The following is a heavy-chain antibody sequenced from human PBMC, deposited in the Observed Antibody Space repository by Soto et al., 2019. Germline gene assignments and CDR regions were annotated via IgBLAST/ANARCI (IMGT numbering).Heavy chain of an antibody. D-gene: IGHD3-9*01. CDR3: ARDRYDILTGYTYYYYGMDV. CDR2: ISAYNGNT. Sequence: ASVNVSCKGSGYTFPSYGISWVRQAPGQGLEWMGWISAYNGNTNYAQKLQGRVTMTTDTSTRTAYMELRSLRSDDTAVYYCARDRYDILTGYTYYYYGMDVWGQGTTVTVSS. V-gene: IGHV1-18*01. CDR1: GYTFPSYG. J-gene: IGHJ6*02.